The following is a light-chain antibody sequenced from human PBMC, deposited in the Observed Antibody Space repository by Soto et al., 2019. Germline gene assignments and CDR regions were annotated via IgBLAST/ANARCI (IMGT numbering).Light chain of an antibody. CDR1: QTLLHRNGNNS. V-gene: IGKV2-28*01. Sequence: DIVMTQSPLSLPVTPGDPTSISCRSSQTLLHRNGNNSLDLYLQKPGQSPQLLIYLGYNRASGVPARVSGSGSGTDFTLKISIVEAAHVGLYYYMPAPQTAITFGQATRLPI. CDR2: LGY. J-gene: IGKJ5*01. CDR3: MPAPQTAIT.